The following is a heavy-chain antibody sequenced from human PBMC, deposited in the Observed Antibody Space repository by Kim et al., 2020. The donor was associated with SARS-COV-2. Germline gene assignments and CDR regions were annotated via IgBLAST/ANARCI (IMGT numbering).Heavy chain of an antibody. CDR2: VYQTWST. D-gene: IGHD3-9*01. Sequence: SETLSLTCSVSGGSISDFYWSWIRKSPGKGLDWIGYVYQTWSTNYNPSLKGRVTMALDTSKNQVSMQLTSVTAPETAMYFCGRPGRAFDFLTGYAPLDY. CDR3: GRPGRAFDFLTGYAPLDY. J-gene: IGHJ4*01. V-gene: IGHV4-59*12. CDR1: GGSISDFY.